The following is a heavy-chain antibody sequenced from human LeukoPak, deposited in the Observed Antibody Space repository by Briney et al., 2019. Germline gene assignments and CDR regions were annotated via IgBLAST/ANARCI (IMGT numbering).Heavy chain of an antibody. D-gene: IGHD3-16*01. CDR2: IYPGDSDT. V-gene: IGHV5-51*01. CDR1: GFTFTSYW. Sequence: GGSPRLSCAASGFTFTSYWIGWVRQMPGKGLEWMGIIYPGDSDTKYSPSFQGQVTISADKSISTAYLQWSSLKASDTAMYYCAASWARHYFDYWGQGTLVTVSS. CDR3: AASWARHYFDY. J-gene: IGHJ4*02.